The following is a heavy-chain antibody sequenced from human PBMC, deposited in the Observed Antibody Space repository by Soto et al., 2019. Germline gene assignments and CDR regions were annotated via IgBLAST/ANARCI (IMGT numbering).Heavy chain of an antibody. J-gene: IGHJ6*02. CDR1: GFTFSSHE. D-gene: IGHD4-17*01. Sequence: LRLSCVASGFTFSSHEMKWVRQAPGKGLEWVSYISVVGSTKYCADSVKGRFTISRDNAKNSLYLQMKSLRAEDTAVYYCARARDYDYHYSGMDVWGQGTTVTVSS. CDR3: ARARDYDYHYSGMDV. CDR2: ISVVGSTK. V-gene: IGHV3-48*03.